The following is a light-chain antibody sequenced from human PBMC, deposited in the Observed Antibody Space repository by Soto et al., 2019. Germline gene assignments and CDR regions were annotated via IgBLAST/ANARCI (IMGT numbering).Light chain of an antibody. Sequence: DIQMTQSPSTLSASVGDRFTITCRASQSVSNWLAWYQQKPGKAPNLLIYKASSLKNGVPSRFSGSGSGTDFTLTISRLEPEDFAVYYCQQYGSSGTFGQGTEVDIK. CDR1: QSVSNW. CDR3: QQYGSSGT. CDR2: KAS. J-gene: IGKJ1*01. V-gene: IGKV1-5*03.